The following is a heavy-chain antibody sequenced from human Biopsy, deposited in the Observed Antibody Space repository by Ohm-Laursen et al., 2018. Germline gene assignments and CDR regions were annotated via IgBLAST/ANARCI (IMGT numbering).Heavy chain of an antibody. J-gene: IGHJ2*01. CDR3: ARDRGYYSDRTVPGYFDL. Sequence: GTLSLTCTVSGDSISSYYWSWIRQPPGKGLQGIGYVYYPGGTDYNPSLQSRVTISVDTSKNHFSLRLRSVTPADTAIYYCARDRGYYSDRTVPGYFDLWGRGTLVTVSS. V-gene: IGHV4-59*01. CDR1: GDSISSYY. CDR2: VYYPGGT. D-gene: IGHD3-22*01.